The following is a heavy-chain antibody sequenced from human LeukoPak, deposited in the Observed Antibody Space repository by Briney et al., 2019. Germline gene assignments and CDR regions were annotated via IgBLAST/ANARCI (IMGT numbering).Heavy chain of an antibody. CDR3: AGGEKGTEEFDG. D-gene: IGHD1-1*01. V-gene: IGHV1-18*01. Sequence: APVKVSCKASGYTLTSYGSRRLRQAPGPALEWLGWNSAHKGNTNYAQKLQGRVTMTTDTSTSTAYMELRSRRSVGTAVYYCAGGEKGTEEFDGGSEGSLVTVSA. CDR2: NSAHKGNT. CDR1: GYTLTSYG. J-gene: IGHJ4*02.